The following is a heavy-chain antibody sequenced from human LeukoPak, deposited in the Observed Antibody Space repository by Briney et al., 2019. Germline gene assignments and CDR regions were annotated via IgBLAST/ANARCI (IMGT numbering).Heavy chain of an antibody. Sequence: SETLSLTCAVYGGSFSGYYWSWIRQPPGKGLEWIGEINHSGSTNYNPSLKSRVTISVDTSKYQFSLKLSSVTAADTAVYYCARGRFLEWLYKYNWFDPWGQGTLVTVSS. D-gene: IGHD3-3*01. CDR1: GGSFSGYY. J-gene: IGHJ5*02. CDR3: ARGRFLEWLYKYNWFDP. V-gene: IGHV4-34*01. CDR2: INHSGST.